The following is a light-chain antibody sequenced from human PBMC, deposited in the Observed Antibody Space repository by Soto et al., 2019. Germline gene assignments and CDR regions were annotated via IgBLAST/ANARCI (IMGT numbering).Light chain of an antibody. J-gene: IGKJ1*01. V-gene: IGKV3-20*01. CDR3: QQYMSSVT. CDR2: GAS. CDR1: QSVDSTF. Sequence: EVVLTQSPGSLSSSPGQRATLSCRASQSVDSTFLAWYQKTPGQAPRLLIYGASKRATGIPDRFSGSGSGTDFTLIISSLEPEDFAVYYCQQYMSSVTFGQGTKVEIK.